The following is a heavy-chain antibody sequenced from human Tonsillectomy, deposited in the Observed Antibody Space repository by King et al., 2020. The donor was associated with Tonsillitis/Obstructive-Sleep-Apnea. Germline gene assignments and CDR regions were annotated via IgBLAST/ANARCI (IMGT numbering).Heavy chain of an antibody. CDR3: ARDSRYCSSTSCGNYYYGMDV. CDR2: ISYDGSNK. Sequence: VQLVESGGGVVQPGRSLRLSCAASGFTFSSYAMHWVRQAPGKGLEWVAVISYDGSNKYYADSVKGRFTISRDNSKNTLYLQMNSLRAEDTAVYYCARDSRYCSSTSCGNYYYGMDVWGQGTTVT. V-gene: IGHV3-30*04. CDR1: GFTFSSYA. J-gene: IGHJ6*02. D-gene: IGHD2-2*01.